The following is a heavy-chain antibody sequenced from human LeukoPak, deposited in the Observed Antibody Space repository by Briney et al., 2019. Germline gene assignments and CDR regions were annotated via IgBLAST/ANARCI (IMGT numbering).Heavy chain of an antibody. CDR1: GGSISSSSYY. CDR2: IYYSGST. Sequence: SETLSLTCTVSGGSISSSSYYWGWIRQPPGKGLEWIGSIYYSGSTYYNPSLKSRVTISVDTSKNQFSLKLGSVTAADTAVYYCARDIVVVPAAIGYYYGMDVWGQGTTVTVSS. V-gene: IGHV4-39*02. CDR3: ARDIVVVPAAIGYYYGMDV. D-gene: IGHD2-2*01. J-gene: IGHJ6*02.